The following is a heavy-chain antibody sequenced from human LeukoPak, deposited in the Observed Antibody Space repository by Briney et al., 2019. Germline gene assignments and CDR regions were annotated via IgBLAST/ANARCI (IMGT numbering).Heavy chain of an antibody. CDR2: INHSGST. J-gene: IGHJ5*02. Sequence: PSETLSLTCAVYGGSFSGYYWSWIRQPPGKGLEWIGEINHSGSTNYNPSLKSRVTISVGTSKNQFSLKLSSVTAADTAVYYCARAYCSSTSCYDWFDPWGQGTLVTVSS. CDR3: ARAYCSSTSCYDWFDP. CDR1: GGSFSGYY. D-gene: IGHD2-2*01. V-gene: IGHV4-34*01.